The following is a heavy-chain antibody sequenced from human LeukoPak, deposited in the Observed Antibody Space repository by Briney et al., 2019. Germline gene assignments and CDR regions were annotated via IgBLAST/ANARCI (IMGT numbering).Heavy chain of an antibody. J-gene: IGHJ4*02. V-gene: IGHV1-2*06. D-gene: IGHD2-2*01. Sequence: ASVKVSCKASGYTFTGYYMHWVRQAPGQGLEWMGRINPNSGGTNYAQKFQGRVTMTRDTSISTAYMELSRLRSDDTAVYYCARVVPAAIIPMDYWGQGTLVTVSS. CDR3: ARVVPAAIIPMDY. CDR1: GYTFTGYY. CDR2: INPNSGGT.